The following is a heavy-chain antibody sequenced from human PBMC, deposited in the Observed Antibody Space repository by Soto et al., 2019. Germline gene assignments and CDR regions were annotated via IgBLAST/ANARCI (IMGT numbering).Heavy chain of an antibody. J-gene: IGHJ5*02. D-gene: IGHD1-7*01. CDR1: GFTFSSYS. CDR3: AREANYPNWFDP. CDR2: ISSSSSYI. V-gene: IGHV3-21*01. Sequence: EVQLVESGGGLVKPGGSLRLSCAASGFTFSSYSMNWVRQAPGKGLEWVSSISSSSSYIYYADSVKGRITISRDNAKNSLYLQMNSLRAEDTAVYYCAREANYPNWFDPWGQGTLVTVSS.